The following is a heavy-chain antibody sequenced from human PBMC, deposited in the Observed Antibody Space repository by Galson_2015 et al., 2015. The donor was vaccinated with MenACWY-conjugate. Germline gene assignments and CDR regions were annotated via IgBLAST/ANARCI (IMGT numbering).Heavy chain of an antibody. CDR1: SGSISGYY. J-gene: IGHJ3*02. Sequence: ETLSLTCTVSSGSISGYYWSWIRQSPEKGLEWFGYIDSSGTTDYNPSLKSRVSISVDRSKNKFSLNLNSVTAADTALYYCARYFDWPQAFEIWGQGTMVTVSS. D-gene: IGHD3-9*01. V-gene: IGHV4-59*03. CDR2: IDSSGTT. CDR3: ARYFDWPQAFEI.